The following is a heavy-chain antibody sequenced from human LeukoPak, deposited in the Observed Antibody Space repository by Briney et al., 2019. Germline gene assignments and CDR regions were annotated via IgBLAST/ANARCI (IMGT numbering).Heavy chain of an antibody. CDR2: INPNSGGT. J-gene: IGHJ4*02. CDR3: ARARSPLGYYYDSSGYYNFDY. V-gene: IGHV1-2*02. CDR1: GYTFTGYY. Sequence: ASVKVSCKASGYTFTGYYMHWVRQAPGQGLEWMGWINPNSGGTNYAQKFQGRVTMTRDTSISTAYMELSRLRSDDTAVYYCARARSPLGYYYDSSGYYNFDYWGQGTLVTVSS. D-gene: IGHD3-22*01.